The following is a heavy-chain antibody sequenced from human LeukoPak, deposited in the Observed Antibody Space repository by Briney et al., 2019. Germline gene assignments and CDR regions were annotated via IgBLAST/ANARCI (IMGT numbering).Heavy chain of an antibody. CDR3: ARDPSGYYMGTDY. CDR2: INPNSGGT. Sequence: ASVKVSCKASGYTFTGYYMHWVRQAPGQGLEWMGWINPNSGGTNYAQKFQGRVTMTRDTSISTAHMELSRLRSDDTAVYYCARDPSGYYMGTDYWGQGTLVTVSS. V-gene: IGHV1-2*02. J-gene: IGHJ4*02. D-gene: IGHD3-9*01. CDR1: GYTFTGYY.